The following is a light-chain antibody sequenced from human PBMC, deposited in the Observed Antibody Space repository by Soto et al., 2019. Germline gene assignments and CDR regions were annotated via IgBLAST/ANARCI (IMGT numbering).Light chain of an antibody. CDR1: QDITTY. CDR2: DAS. Sequence: DVQLTQSPSSLSASVGDRVTITCQASQDITTYLHWYQQKPGKAPKLLISDASSLAPGVPSRFSGSGSGTDFSFAISSLQPEDSGIYYCQQYYDLPPRTFGGGSTVE. CDR3: QQYYDLPPRT. V-gene: IGKV1-33*01. J-gene: IGKJ4*01.